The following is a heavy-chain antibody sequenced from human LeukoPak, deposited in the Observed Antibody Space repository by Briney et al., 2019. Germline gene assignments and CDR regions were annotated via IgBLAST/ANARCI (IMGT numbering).Heavy chain of an antibody. CDR1: GFTFNAFE. D-gene: IGHD1-26*01. J-gene: IGHJ4*02. V-gene: IGHV3-48*03. CDR2: ISTSSSII. CDR3: AREIVGATPYFDY. Sequence: GGSLRLSCAASGFTFNAFEMNWVRQAPGKGLEWVSYISTSSSIIYFADSVKGRFTISRDNAKNSLYLQMDSLSAEDTAVYYCAREIVGATPYFDYWGRGTLVTVSS.